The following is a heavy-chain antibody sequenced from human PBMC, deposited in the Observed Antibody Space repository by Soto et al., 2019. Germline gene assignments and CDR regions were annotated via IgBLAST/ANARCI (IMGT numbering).Heavy chain of an antibody. Sequence: EVQLVESGGGLVQPRGSRRLSCAVSGFTVTSDYMTWVRQAPGRGLEWVSVIYSSGRTYYADSVKGRFTISRDSSMNTLFLQMNSLRAEDTAIYYCARGVIGGTGDRFDYWGQGTLVTVSS. V-gene: IGHV3-66*01. CDR2: IYSSGRT. D-gene: IGHD2-21*02. CDR3: ARGVIGGTGDRFDY. J-gene: IGHJ4*02. CDR1: GFTVTSDY.